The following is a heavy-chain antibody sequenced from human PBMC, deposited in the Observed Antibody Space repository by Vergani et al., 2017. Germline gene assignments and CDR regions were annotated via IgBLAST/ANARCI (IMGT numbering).Heavy chain of an antibody. CDR1: GFTLSNYD. V-gene: IGHV3-30*02. CDR2: IQFDGSNQ. CDR3: AKHFRGWGINY. Sequence: QAQLVESGGGVVQRGGSLRLSCATSGFTLSNYDMQWIRQGPGKGLEFVAFIQFDGSNQYYADSVKGRFTLSRDFSKNTLYLQMNSLRTDDTATYYCAKHFRGWGINYWGRGTQVIVSS. J-gene: IGHJ4*02. D-gene: IGHD3-16*01.